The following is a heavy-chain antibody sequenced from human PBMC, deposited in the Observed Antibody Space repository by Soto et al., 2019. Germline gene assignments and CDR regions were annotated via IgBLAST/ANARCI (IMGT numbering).Heavy chain of an antibody. CDR3: ARAAVNTIFGVASPYYYYGMDV. Sequence: LETLSLTCTVSGGSISSYYWSWIRQPAGKGLEWIGRIYTSGSTNYNPSLKSRVTMSVDTSKNQFSLKLSSVTAADTAVYYCARAAVNTIFGVASPYYYYGMDVWGQGTTVTVS. D-gene: IGHD3-3*01. V-gene: IGHV4-4*07. CDR2: IYTSGST. J-gene: IGHJ6*02. CDR1: GGSISSYY.